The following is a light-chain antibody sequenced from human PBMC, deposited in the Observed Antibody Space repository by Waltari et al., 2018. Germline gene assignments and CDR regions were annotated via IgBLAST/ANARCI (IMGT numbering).Light chain of an antibody. CDR2: EVS. CDR3: SSYAGSNFVV. J-gene: IGLJ2*01. V-gene: IGLV2-8*01. CDR1: SSDVGGYTS. Sequence: QSALAQPPSASGSPGQSVTISCPGTSSDVGGYTSVSWYQQHPGKAPKLMFYEVSQRPSGVPDRFSGSKSGNTASLTVSGLQAEDEAAYYCSSYAGSNFVVFGGGTKVTVL.